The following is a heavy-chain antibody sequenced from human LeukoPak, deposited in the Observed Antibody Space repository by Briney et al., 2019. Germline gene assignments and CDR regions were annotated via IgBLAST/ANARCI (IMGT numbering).Heavy chain of an antibody. CDR1: GGSISSGGYY. J-gene: IGHJ3*02. V-gene: IGHV4-31*03. Sequence: PSETLSLTCTVSGGSISSGGYYSSWIRQHPGKGLEWIGYIYYSGSTYYNPSLKSRVTISVDTSKNQFSLKLSSVTAADTAVYYCAREGPSFGVIPPPIWGQGTMVTVSS. CDR2: IYYSGST. D-gene: IGHD3-3*01. CDR3: AREGPSFGVIPPPI.